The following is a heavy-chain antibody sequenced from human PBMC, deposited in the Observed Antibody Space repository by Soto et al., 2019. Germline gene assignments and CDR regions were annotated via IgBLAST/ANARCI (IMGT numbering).Heavy chain of an antibody. D-gene: IGHD3-10*01. CDR1: GGTFSSYA. CDR2: IIPIFGTA. Sequence: SVKVSCKASGGTFSSYAISWVRQAPGQGLEWMGGIIPIFGTANYAQKFQGRVTITADESTSTAYMELSSLRSEDTAVYYCARERRVRGVFGNDFDSRGQGPMVTVS. CDR3: ARERRVRGVFGNDFDS. V-gene: IGHV1-69*13. J-gene: IGHJ3*02.